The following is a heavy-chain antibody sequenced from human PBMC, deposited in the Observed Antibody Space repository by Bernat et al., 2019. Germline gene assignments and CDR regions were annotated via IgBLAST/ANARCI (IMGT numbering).Heavy chain of an antibody. CDR2: IRYDGSKK. CDR3: AKDGGSYYVDDY. J-gene: IGHJ4*02. CDR1: GFTFSSYG. D-gene: IGHD1-26*01. Sequence: QVQLVESGGGVVQPGWSLRLSCAASGFTFSSYGMPWVRQAPGKGREWVAFIRYDGSKKYYAESVKGRFTISRDNSKNTLYLQMNSVRAEDTAVYYCAKDGGSYYVDDYWGQGTLVTVSS. V-gene: IGHV3-30*02.